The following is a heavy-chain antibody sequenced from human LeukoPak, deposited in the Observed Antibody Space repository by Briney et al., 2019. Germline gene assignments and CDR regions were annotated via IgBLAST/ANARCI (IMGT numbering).Heavy chain of an antibody. CDR3: ASLAVAGIPFDY. CDR1: GFTFSSYA. CDR2: ISSNGGST. Sequence: GGSLRLSCAASGFTFSSYAMHWVRQAPGKGLEYVSAISSNGGSTYYANSVKGRFTISRGNSKNTLYLQMGSLRAEDMAVYYCASLAVAGIPFDYWGQGTLVTVSS. D-gene: IGHD6-19*01. V-gene: IGHV3-64*01. J-gene: IGHJ4*02.